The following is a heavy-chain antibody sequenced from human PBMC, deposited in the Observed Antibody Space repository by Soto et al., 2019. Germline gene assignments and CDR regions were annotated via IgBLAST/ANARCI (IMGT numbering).Heavy chain of an antibody. CDR2: IYYSGST. Sequence: LSLTCTVSGGSISSSSYYWGWIRQPPGKGLEWIGSIYYSGSTYYNPSLKSRVTISVDTSKNQFSLKLSSVTAADTAVYYCAGGYYDFWSGINYYYYGMDVWGQGTTVTVSS. J-gene: IGHJ6*02. D-gene: IGHD3-3*01. CDR1: GGSISSSSYY. V-gene: IGHV4-39*01. CDR3: AGGYYDFWSGINYYYYGMDV.